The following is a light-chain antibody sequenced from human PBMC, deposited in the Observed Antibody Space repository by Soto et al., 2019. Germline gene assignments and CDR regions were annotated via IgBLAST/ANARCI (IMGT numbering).Light chain of an antibody. CDR3: QQRTSWPPPT. CDR1: QSVSSY. V-gene: IGKV3-11*01. CDR2: DAS. Sequence: EIVLTQSPATLSLSPGERATLSCRASQSVSSYLAWYQQKPGQAPRLLIYDASSRATGIPVRFSGSGSGTNMTITISSREPEDFAVYYCQQRTSWPPPTFGGGTKVEIK. J-gene: IGKJ4*01.